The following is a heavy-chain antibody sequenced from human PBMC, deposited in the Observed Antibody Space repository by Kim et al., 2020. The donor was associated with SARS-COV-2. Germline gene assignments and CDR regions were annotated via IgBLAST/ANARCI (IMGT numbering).Heavy chain of an antibody. J-gene: IGHJ5*02. D-gene: IGHD1-1*01. CDR2: ISYDGSNK. CDR3: ATELERPGWFDP. Sequence: GGSLRLSCAASGFTFSSYAMHWVRQAPGKGLEWVAVISYDGSNKYYADSVKGRFTISRDNSKNTLYLQMNSLRAEDTAVYYCATELERPGWFDPWGQGTLVTVSS. V-gene: IGHV3-30-3*01. CDR1: GFTFSSYA.